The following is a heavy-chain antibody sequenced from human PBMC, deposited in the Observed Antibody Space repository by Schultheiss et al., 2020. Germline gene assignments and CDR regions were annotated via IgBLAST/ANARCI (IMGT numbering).Heavy chain of an antibody. CDR3: ASTTVVTQEIAFDI. CDR1: GFTFSSYA. D-gene: IGHD4-23*01. CDR2: ISYDGSNK. V-gene: IGHV3-30*04. Sequence: GGSLRLSCAASGFTFSSYAMHWVRQAPGKGLEWVAVISYDGSNKYYADSVKGRFTISRDNSKNTLYLQMNSLRAEDTAVYYCASTTVVTQEIAFDIWGQGTMVTVSS. J-gene: IGHJ3*02.